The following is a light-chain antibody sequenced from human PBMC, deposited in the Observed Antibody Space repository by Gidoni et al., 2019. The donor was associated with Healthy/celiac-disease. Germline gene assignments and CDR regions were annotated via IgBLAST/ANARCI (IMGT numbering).Light chain of an antibody. V-gene: IGKV1-39*01. CDR1: QSISSY. CDR3: KQSYSTLG. CDR2: GAS. Sequence: DIQMTHSPSSLSASVGDRVTITCRASQSISSYLNGYQEKPGKAPKLLICGASSVKSGVPSRFRGSGSGTDFTLNISSVQPEDFDIYYCKQSYSTLGFGPGTKVDIK. J-gene: IGKJ3*01.